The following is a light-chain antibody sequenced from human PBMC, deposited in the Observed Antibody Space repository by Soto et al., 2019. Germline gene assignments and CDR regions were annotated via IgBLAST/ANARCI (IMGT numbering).Light chain of an antibody. CDR1: QSVNSL. CDR3: QQYNKWPIT. Sequence: VVLTQSPATLSLSPGERAVVSYWASQSVNSLLAWYQHKPGQAPRLLIYRASTRATDTPDRFSGSGFGTDFALTISSLQSEDSAVYYCQQYNKWPITCGQGTRLEI. V-gene: IGKV3-15*01. J-gene: IGKJ5*01. CDR2: RAS.